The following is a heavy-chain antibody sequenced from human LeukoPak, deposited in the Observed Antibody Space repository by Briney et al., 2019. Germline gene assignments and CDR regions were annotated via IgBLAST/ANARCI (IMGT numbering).Heavy chain of an antibody. V-gene: IGHV3-30*04. J-gene: IGHJ4*02. CDR3: ALEYFDY. CDR2: ISYDGSNK. CDR1: GFTFSSYA. Sequence: LSGGSLRLSCAASGFTFSSYAMHWVRQAPGKGLEWVAVISYDGSNKYYADSVKGRFTISRDNAKNTLYLQMNSLRAEDTAVYYCALEYFDYWGQGTLVTVSS.